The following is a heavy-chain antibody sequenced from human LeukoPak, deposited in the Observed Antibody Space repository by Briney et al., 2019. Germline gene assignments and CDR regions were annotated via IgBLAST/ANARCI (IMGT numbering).Heavy chain of an antibody. Sequence: PGGSLRLSCAASGFTFDDYAMHWVRQAPGKGLEWVSGISWNSGSIGYADSVKGRFTISRDNAKNSLYLQMNSLRAEDTALYYCAKTDYYGSGRFDPWGQGALVTVSS. CDR2: ISWNSGSI. J-gene: IGHJ5*02. D-gene: IGHD3-10*01. CDR3: AKTDYYGSGRFDP. V-gene: IGHV3-9*01. CDR1: GFTFDDYA.